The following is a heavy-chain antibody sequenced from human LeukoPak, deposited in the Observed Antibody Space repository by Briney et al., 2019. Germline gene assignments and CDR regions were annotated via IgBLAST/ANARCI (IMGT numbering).Heavy chain of an antibody. CDR1: GFTFSSYA. CDR2: ISGSGGSR. D-gene: IGHD3-22*01. Sequence: PGGSLRLSCAASGFTFSSYAMSWVRQAPGKGLEWVSAISGSGGSRYYGDWVKGRFTIYRENCKNTVYMKMNSLRAEDTAVYYCAKDRGRTMIVVVTPLDAFDIWGQGTMVTVSS. J-gene: IGHJ3*02. CDR3: AKDRGRTMIVVVTPLDAFDI. V-gene: IGHV3-23*01.